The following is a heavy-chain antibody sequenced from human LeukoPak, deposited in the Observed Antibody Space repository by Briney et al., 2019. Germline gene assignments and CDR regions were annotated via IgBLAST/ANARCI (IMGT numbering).Heavy chain of an antibody. CDR2: ISSSGSTI. J-gene: IGHJ5*02. CDR1: GGSFSGYY. CDR3: AREREVATIRGLFDP. D-gene: IGHD5-12*01. V-gene: IGHV3-11*01. Sequence: LSLTCAVYGGSFSGYYMSWIRQAPGKGLEWVSYISSSGSTIYYADSVEGRFTISRDNAKNSLYLQMNSLRAEDTAVYYCAREREVATIRGLFDPWGQGTLVTVSS.